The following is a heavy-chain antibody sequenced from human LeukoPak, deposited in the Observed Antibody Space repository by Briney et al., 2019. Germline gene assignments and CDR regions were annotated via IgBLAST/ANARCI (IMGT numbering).Heavy chain of an antibody. CDR1: GGPLSSYY. D-gene: IGHD5-18*01. J-gene: IGHJ6*04. CDR3: ARDRYSYGHNNYYYYGMDV. Sequence: KPSETLSLTRTVSGGPLSSYYWSWIRQPPGKGLEWIGYIYYSGSTNYNPSLKSRVTISVDTSKNQFSLKLSSVTAADTAVYYCARDRYSYGHNNYYYYGMDVWGKGTTVTVSS. V-gene: IGHV4-59*01. CDR2: IYYSGST.